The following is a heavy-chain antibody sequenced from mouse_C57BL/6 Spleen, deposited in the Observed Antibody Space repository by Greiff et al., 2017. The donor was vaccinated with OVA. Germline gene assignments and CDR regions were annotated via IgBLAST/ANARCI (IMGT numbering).Heavy chain of an antibody. D-gene: IGHD2-4*01. J-gene: IGHJ2*01. CDR2: IYPGSGST. CDR1: GYTFTSYW. CDR3: ARSRYDYFFDY. V-gene: IGHV1-55*01. Sequence: QVQLKQPGAELVKPGASVKMSCKASGYTFTSYWITWVKQRPGQGLEWIGDIYPGSGSTNYNEKFKSKATLTVDTSSSPAYMQLSSLTSEDSAVYYCARSRYDYFFDYWGQGTTLTVSS.